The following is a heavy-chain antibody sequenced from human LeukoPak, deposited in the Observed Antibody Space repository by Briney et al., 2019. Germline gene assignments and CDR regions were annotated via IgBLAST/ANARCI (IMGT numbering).Heavy chain of an antibody. Sequence: SETLSLTCTVSGGSISSSSYYWGWIRQPPGKGLEWIGSIYYSGSTYYNPSLKSRVTISVDTSKNQFSLKLSSVTAADTAVYYCARHLGRAEWLFNWFDPWGQGTLVTVSS. V-gene: IGHV4-39*01. J-gene: IGHJ5*02. D-gene: IGHD3-3*01. CDR2: IYYSGST. CDR3: ARHLGRAEWLFNWFDP. CDR1: GGSISSSSYY.